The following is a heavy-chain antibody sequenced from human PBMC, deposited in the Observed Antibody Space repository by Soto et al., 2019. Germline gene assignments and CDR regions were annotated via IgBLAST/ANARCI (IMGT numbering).Heavy chain of an antibody. CDR2: IIPIFGTA. Sequence: ASVKVSCKASGGTFSSYAISWVRQAPGQGLEWMGGIIPIFGTANYAQKFQGRVTITADESTSTAYMELSSLRSEDTAVYYCARDRSPSSFYYYSGMDVWGQGTTVTVSS. V-gene: IGHV1-69*13. J-gene: IGHJ6*02. D-gene: IGHD6-13*01. CDR1: GGTFSSYA. CDR3: ARDRSPSSFYYYSGMDV.